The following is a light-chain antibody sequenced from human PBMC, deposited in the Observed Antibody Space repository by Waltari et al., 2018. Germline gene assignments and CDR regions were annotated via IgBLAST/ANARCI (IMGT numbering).Light chain of an antibody. CDR3: ATWDDSLSGWV. J-gene: IGLJ3*02. Sequence: QSVLTPPPSASGTPGQMLTIPCSGLSSNTARTYANLYHQLPGTAPKPLIYRNNQRPSGVPDRFSGSKSGTSASLAISGLRSEDEADYYCATWDDSLSGWVFGGGTKLTVL. CDR1: SSNTARTY. CDR2: RNN. V-gene: IGLV1-47*01.